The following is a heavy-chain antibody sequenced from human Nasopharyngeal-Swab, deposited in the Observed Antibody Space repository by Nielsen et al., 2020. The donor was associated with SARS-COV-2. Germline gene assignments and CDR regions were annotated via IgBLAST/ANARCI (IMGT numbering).Heavy chain of an antibody. J-gene: IGHJ4*02. Sequence: SVNVSCKASRGTFSSYAISWVRQAPGQGLEWMGGIIPIFGTANYAQKFQGRVTITADESTSTAYMELSSLKASDTAMYYCARQGYCSSTSCYNDYWGQGTLVTVSS. CDR1: RGTFSSYA. V-gene: IGHV1-69*13. CDR2: IIPIFGTA. CDR3: ARQGYCSSTSCYNDY. D-gene: IGHD2-2*02.